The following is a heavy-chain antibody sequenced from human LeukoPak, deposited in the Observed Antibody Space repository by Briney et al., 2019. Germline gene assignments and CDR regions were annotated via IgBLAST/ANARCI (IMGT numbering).Heavy chain of an antibody. D-gene: IGHD1-26*01. CDR2: IYHSGST. V-gene: IGHV4-4*02. CDR1: GGSISSSNW. J-gene: IGHJ4*02. Sequence: PSETLSLTCAVSGGSISSSNWWNWVRQPPGKGLEWIGEIYHSGSTNYNPSLKSRVTISVDKSKNQFSLKLSSVTAADTAVYYCARPGGIVGAPYFDYWGQGTLVTVSS. CDR3: ARPGGIVGAPYFDY.